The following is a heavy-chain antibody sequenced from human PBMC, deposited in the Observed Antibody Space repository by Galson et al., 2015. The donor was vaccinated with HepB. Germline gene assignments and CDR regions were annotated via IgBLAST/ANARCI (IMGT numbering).Heavy chain of an antibody. V-gene: IGHV2-70*11. D-gene: IGHD6-13*01. CDR3: ARIPAIAAAGPFIDY. CDR2: IDWDDDK. J-gene: IGHJ4*02. Sequence: PALVKPTQTLTLTCTFSGFSLSTSGMCVSWIRQPPGKALEWLARIDWDDDKYYSTSLKTRLTISKDTSKNQVVLTMTNMDPVDTATYYCARIPAIAAAGPFIDYWGQGTLVTVSS. CDR1: GFSLSTSGMC.